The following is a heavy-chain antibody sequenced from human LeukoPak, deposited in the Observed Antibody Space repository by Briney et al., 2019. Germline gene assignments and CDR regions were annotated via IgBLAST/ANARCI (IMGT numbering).Heavy chain of an antibody. CDR3: AKVYSSSWEIDY. Sequence: ASVKVSCKASGYTFTGYYMHWVRQAPGQGLEWMGWINPNSGGTNYAQKFQGRVTMTRDTSISTAYMELSWLRSDDTAVYYCAKVYSSSWEIDYWGQGTLVTVSS. D-gene: IGHD6-13*01. V-gene: IGHV1-2*02. CDR1: GYTFTGYY. J-gene: IGHJ4*02. CDR2: INPNSGGT.